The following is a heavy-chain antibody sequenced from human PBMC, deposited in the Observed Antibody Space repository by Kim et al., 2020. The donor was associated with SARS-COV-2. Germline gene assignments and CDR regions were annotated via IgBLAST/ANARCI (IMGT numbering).Heavy chain of an antibody. CDR3: AREAIAVAGSEVGY. V-gene: IGHV3-33*01. J-gene: IGHJ4*02. CDR1: GFTFSSYG. D-gene: IGHD6-19*01. Sequence: GGSLRLSCAASGFTFSSYGMHWVRQAPGKGLEWVAVIWYDGSNKYYADSVKGRFTISRDNSKNTLYLQMNSLRAEDTAVYYCAREAIAVAGSEVGYWGQGTLVTVSS. CDR2: IWYDGSNK.